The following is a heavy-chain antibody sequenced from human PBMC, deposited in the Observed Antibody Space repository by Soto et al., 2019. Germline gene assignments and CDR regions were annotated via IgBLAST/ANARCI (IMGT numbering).Heavy chain of an antibody. V-gene: IGHV4-4*02. CDR3: ARAKLCNTLSCPHSFDT. D-gene: IGHD2-15*01. J-gene: IGHJ4*02. Sequence: QVLLQASGPGLINASGTLSLTCGVSGGSISTNNWWSWVRQTPGQGLEWIAEVYHTGSTNYNPSLKSRLTISVDKSKNQFSLRLTSVTAADSAVYYCARAKLCNTLSCPHSFDTWGQGTLGSVSS. CDR1: GGSISTNNW. CDR2: VYHTGST.